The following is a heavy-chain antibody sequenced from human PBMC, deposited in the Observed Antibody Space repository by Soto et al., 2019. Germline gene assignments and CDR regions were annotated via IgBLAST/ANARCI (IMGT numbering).Heavy chain of an antibody. J-gene: IGHJ4*02. CDR1: GYTFTSYG. V-gene: IGHV1-18*01. Sequence: ASVKVSCRASGYTFTSYGISWVRQAPGQGLEWMGWISAYNGNTNYAQKLQGRVTMTTDTSTSTAYMELRSLRSDDTAVYYCAVGPDYYDSHVGYWAQGTLVNVSS. D-gene: IGHD3-22*01. CDR2: ISAYNGNT. CDR3: AVGPDYYDSHVGY.